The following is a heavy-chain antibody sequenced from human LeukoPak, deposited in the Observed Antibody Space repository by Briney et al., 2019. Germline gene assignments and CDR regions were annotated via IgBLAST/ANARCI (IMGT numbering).Heavy chain of an antibody. Sequence: GSSVKVSCKASGGTFSSYAISWARQAPGQGLEWMGGIIPIFGTANYAQKFQGRVTITADKSTSTAYMELGSLRSEDTAVYYCARGGGYDGFDYWGQGTLVTVSS. V-gene: IGHV1-69*06. CDR1: GGTFSSYA. D-gene: IGHD5-12*01. CDR3: ARGGGYDGFDY. CDR2: IIPIFGTA. J-gene: IGHJ4*02.